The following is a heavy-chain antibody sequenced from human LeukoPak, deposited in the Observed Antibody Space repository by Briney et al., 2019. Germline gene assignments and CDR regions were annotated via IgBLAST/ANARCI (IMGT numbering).Heavy chain of an antibody. J-gene: IGHJ3*01. Sequence: ASVKVSCKTSGYTFTTYGINWVRQAPGQGLEWMGWISPYHGNTKYAYGLQDRVTLTTDASTTTAYMELSGLRPDDTAVYYCTRDYGDYGDDVFDVWGQGTMVIVSS. CDR2: ISPYHGNT. CDR3: TRDYGDYGDDVFDV. D-gene: IGHD4-17*01. V-gene: IGHV1-18*01. CDR1: GYTFTTYG.